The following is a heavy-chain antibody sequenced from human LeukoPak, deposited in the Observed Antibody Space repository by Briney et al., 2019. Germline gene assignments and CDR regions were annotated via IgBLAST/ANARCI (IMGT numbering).Heavy chain of an antibody. V-gene: IGHV3-7*01. D-gene: IGHD5-24*01. CDR2: INQDGSEK. CDR1: GFTFDDYW. J-gene: IGHJ4*02. CDR3: ANSRDGYNPSLFDY. Sequence: GGSLRLSCGASGFTFDDYWMSWVRQAPGQGLEWVANINQDGSEKYYLDSAKGRFTISRDNARNSLYLQVNSLRAEDTAVYYCANSRDGYNPSLFDYWGQGTLVTVSS.